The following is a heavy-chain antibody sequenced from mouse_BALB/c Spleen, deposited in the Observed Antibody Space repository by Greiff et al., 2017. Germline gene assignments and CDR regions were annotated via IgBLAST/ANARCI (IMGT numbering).Heavy chain of an antibody. CDR1: GFTFSDYY. CDR2: ISDGGSYT. Sequence: EVMLVESGGGLVKPGGSLKLSCAASGFTFSDYYMYWVRQTPEKRLEWVATISDGGSYTYYPDSVKGRFTISRDNAKNNLYLQMSSLKSEDTAMYYCARDRDGYFDVWGAGTTVTVSS. D-gene: IGHD3-1*01. CDR3: ARDRDGYFDV. V-gene: IGHV5-4*02. J-gene: IGHJ1*01.